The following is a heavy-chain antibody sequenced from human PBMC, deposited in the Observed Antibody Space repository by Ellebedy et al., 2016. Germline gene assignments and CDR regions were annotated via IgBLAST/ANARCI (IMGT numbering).Heavy chain of an antibody. CDR2: IWYDGSNK. CDR3: ARFYDSSGYYYGYFDY. Sequence: GGSLRLXXAASGFTFSSYGMHWVRQAPGKGLEWVAVIWYDGSNKYYADSVKGRFTISRDNSKNTLYLQMDSLRAEDTAVYYCARFYDSSGYYYGYFDYWGQGTLVTVSS. D-gene: IGHD3-22*01. CDR1: GFTFSSYG. V-gene: IGHV3-33*01. J-gene: IGHJ4*02.